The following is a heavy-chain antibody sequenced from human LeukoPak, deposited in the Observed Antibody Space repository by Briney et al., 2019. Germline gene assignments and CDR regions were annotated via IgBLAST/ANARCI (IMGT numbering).Heavy chain of an antibody. CDR3: ARYGYSSSWKEDWFDP. CDR1: GFTFSSYW. Sequence: GGSLRLSCAASGFTFSSYWMSWVRQAPGKGLEWVANIKQDGSEKYYVDSVKGRFTISRDNAKNSLYLQMNSLRAEDTAVYYCARYGYSSSWKEDWFDPWGQGTLVTVSS. CDR2: IKQDGSEK. D-gene: IGHD6-13*01. V-gene: IGHV3-7*03. J-gene: IGHJ5*02.